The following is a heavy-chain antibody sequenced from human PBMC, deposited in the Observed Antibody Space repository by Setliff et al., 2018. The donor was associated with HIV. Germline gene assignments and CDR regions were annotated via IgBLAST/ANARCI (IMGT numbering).Heavy chain of an antibody. D-gene: IGHD3-22*01. V-gene: IGHV4-34*01. J-gene: IGHJ4*02. Sequence: SSETLSLTCAVYGGSFSGNCWSWIRQTPGKGLEWIAEINHSGNTNYNPSLKSRVTISVVASKSHFSLKMTSVTAADTAVYYCARGALSLTMTKLLSFIDCWGQGTQVTVSS. CDR1: GGSFSGNC. CDR2: INHSGNT. CDR3: ARGALSLTMTKLLSFIDC.